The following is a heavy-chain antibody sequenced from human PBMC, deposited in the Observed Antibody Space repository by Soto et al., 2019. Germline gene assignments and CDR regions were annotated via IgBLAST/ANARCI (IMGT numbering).Heavy chain of an antibody. Sequence: GESLKISCKGSGYSFTNYWIGWVRQLPRKGLEWMGVIYPADSDTRYSPSFQGHITMSADKSVSTAYLQWTSLRASDTAMYYCARRDISGFPDYWGQGTLVPVSS. CDR1: GYSFTNYW. V-gene: IGHV5-51*01. J-gene: IGHJ4*02. CDR3: ARRDISGFPDY. CDR2: IYPADSDT. D-gene: IGHD6-19*01.